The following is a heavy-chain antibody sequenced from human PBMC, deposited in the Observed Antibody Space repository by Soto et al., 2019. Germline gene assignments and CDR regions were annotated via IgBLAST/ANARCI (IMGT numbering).Heavy chain of an antibody. CDR1: GYTFTSYA. Sequence: ASVKVSCKASGYTFTSYAMHWVRQAPGQRLEWMGWINAGNGNTKYSQKFQGRVTITRDTSASTAYMERGSLRSEDTAVFYCARAPSRPAVTIFGVVTPGAFAPCGQGTLATVAS. CDR3: ARAPSRPAVTIFGVVTPGAFAP. CDR2: INAGNGNT. J-gene: IGHJ5*02. V-gene: IGHV1-3*01. D-gene: IGHD3-3*01.